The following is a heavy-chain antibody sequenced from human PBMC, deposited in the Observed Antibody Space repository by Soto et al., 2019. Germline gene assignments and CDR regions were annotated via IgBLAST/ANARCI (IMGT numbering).Heavy chain of an antibody. J-gene: IGHJ5*02. CDR2: ISSSSSYI. D-gene: IGHD2-2*01. CDR3: AREHDQPFDP. Sequence: PSETLSLSCAASGFTFSSYSMNWVRQAPGKGLEWVSSISSSSSYIYYADSVKGRFTISRDNAKNALYLQMNSLSAEDTAVYYCAREHDQPFDPWGQGTLVTVSS. CDR1: GFTFSSYS. V-gene: IGHV3-21*01.